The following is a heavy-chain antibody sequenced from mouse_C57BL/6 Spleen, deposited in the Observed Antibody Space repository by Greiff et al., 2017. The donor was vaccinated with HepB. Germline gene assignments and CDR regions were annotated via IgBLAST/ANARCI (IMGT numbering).Heavy chain of an antibody. CDR1: GYTFTDYE. V-gene: IGHV1-15*01. Sequence: QVHVKQSGAELVRPGASVTLSCKASGYTFTDYEMHWVKQTPVHGLEWIGAIDPETGGTADNQKFKGKAILTADKSSSTAYMELRSLTSEDSAVYYCTGYYYGSSYWYFDVWGTGTTVTVSS. CDR3: TGYYYGSSYWYFDV. D-gene: IGHD1-1*01. CDR2: IDPETGGT. J-gene: IGHJ1*03.